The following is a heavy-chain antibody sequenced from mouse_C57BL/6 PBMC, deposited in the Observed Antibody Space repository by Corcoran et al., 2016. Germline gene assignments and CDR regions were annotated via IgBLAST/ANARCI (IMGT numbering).Heavy chain of an antibody. CDR2: ISYDGSN. V-gene: IGHV3-6*01. J-gene: IGHJ4*01. CDR3: ASYGSSYAMDY. Sequence: DVQLQESGPGLVKPSQSLSLTCSVTGYSITSGYYWNWIRQFPGNKLEWMGYISYDGSNNYNPSLKNRISITRDTSKNQFFLKLNSVTTEDTATYYCASYGSSYAMDYWGQGTSVTVSS. CDR1: GYSITSGYY. D-gene: IGHD1-1*01.